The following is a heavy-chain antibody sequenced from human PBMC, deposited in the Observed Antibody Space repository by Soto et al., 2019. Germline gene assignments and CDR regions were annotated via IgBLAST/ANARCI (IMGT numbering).Heavy chain of an antibody. CDR2: IWYDGSNK. V-gene: IGHV3-33*01. D-gene: IGHD6-13*01. J-gene: IGHJ3*02. CDR1: GFTFSSYG. Sequence: GGSLRLSCAASGFTFSSYGMHWVRQAPGKGLEWVAVIWYDGSNKYYADSVKVRFTISRDNSKNTLYLQMNSLRAEDTSVYYCARDVAAAGTDDAFDIWGQGTMVTVSS. CDR3: ARDVAAAGTDDAFDI.